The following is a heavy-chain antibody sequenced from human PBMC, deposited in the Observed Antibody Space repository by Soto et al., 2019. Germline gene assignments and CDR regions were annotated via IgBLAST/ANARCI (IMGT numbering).Heavy chain of an antibody. CDR1: GASISGFY. J-gene: IGHJ5*02. D-gene: IGHD1-1*01. Sequence: SETLSLTCTVSGASISGFYWSWIRKSAGKGLEWIGRIYATGTTDYNPSLKSRVMMSVDTSKKQFSLKLRSVTAADTAVYYCVRDGTKTLRDWFDPWGQGISGTVSS. CDR2: IYATGTT. V-gene: IGHV4-4*07. CDR3: VRDGTKTLRDWFDP.